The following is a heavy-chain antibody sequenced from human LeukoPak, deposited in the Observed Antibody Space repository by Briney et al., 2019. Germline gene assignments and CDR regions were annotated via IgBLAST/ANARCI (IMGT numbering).Heavy chain of an antibody. Sequence: PSETLSLTCTVSGGSVSSSSYYWGWIRQPPGKGLEWIGNIFYSGSTYYSPSLKSRLTLSVDTSKNQFSLKLSSVTATDTAVYYCARERHIAAPGTGGYYYYMDVWGKGTTVTISS. V-gene: IGHV4-39*02. CDR2: IFYSGST. D-gene: IGHD6-13*01. CDR1: GGSVSSSSYY. CDR3: ARERHIAAPGTGGYYYYMDV. J-gene: IGHJ6*03.